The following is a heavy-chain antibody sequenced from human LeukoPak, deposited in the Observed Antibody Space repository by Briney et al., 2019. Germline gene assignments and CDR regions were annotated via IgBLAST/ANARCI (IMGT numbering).Heavy chain of an antibody. J-gene: IGHJ3*02. CDR2: INPSGGTT. Sequence: ASVKVSCKASGYTFTTYYMHWVRQAPGQGLEGMGIINPSGGTTGYAQKFQGRLTMTRDTSTTTVYMELSSLRSEDTAVYYCARVRVRGLRTNAFDIWGQGTMVTVSS. D-gene: IGHD3-10*01. V-gene: IGHV1-46*01. CDR1: GYTFTTYY. CDR3: ARVRVRGLRTNAFDI.